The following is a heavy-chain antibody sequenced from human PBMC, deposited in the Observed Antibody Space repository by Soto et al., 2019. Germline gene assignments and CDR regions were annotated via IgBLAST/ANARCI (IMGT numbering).Heavy chain of an antibody. D-gene: IGHD6-13*01. CDR1: GFTFDDYA. Sequence: GGSLRLSCAASGFTFDDYAMHWVRQAPGKGLEWVSGISWNSGSIGYADSVKGRFTISRDNAKNSLYLQMNSLRAEDTALYYCAKDIVAAAGTGYYYYYYMDVWGKGTTVTVSS. CDR2: ISWNSGSI. J-gene: IGHJ6*03. V-gene: IGHV3-9*01. CDR3: AKDIVAAAGTGYYYYYYMDV.